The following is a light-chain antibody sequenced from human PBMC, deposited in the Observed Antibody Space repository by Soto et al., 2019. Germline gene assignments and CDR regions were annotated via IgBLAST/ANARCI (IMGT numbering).Light chain of an antibody. J-gene: IGKJ1*01. V-gene: IGKV1-5*03. CDR3: QKSYRTPRK. Sequence: DIQMTQSPSTLSGSVGDRVTITCRASQTISSWLAWYQQKPGKAPKLLIYKASTLKSGVPSRFSGGGSGTYFTLTISSLQPEDFATYYCQKSYRTPRKFGQGTKVDIK. CDR1: QTISSW. CDR2: KAS.